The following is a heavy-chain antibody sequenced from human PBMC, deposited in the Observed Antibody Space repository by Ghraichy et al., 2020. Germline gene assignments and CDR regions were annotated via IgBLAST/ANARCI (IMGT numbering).Heavy chain of an antibody. V-gene: IGHV3-23*01. CDR2: ISGSGGST. CDR1: GFTFSSYA. CDR3: AKDLNYYDTPGGTY. J-gene: IGHJ4*02. Sequence: GGSLRLSCAASGFTFSSYAMSWVRQAPGKGLEWVSAISGSGGSTYYADSVKGRFTISRDNSKNTLYLQMNSLRAEDTAVYYCAKDLNYYDTPGGTYWGQGTLVTVSS. D-gene: IGHD3-22*01.